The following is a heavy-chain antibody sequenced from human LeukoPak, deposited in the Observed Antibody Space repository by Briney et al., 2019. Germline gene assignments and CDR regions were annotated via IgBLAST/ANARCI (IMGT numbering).Heavy chain of an antibody. D-gene: IGHD3-10*01. J-gene: IGHJ4*02. V-gene: IGHV3-74*01. CDR3: ARVGSGNYYAY. Sequence: GGSLRLSCAASGFTFSSYWMHLVRQAPGKGLVWVSRINSDGSSTDYADSVKGRFTISRDNAKNTLYLQMNSLRAEDTAVYYCARVGSGNYYAYWGQGTLVTVSS. CDR2: INSDGSST. CDR1: GFTFSSYW.